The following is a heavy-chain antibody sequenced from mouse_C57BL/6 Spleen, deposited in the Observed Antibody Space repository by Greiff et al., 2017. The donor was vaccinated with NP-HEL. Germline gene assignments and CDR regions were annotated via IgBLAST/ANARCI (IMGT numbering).Heavy chain of an antibody. Sequence: EVKLMESGGDLVKPGGSLKLSCAASGFTFSSYGMSWVRQTPDKRLEWVATISSGGSYTYYPDSVKGRFTISRDNAKNTLYLQMSSLKTEDTAMYYCARDYYGSSYRDAMDYWGQGTSVTVSS. V-gene: IGHV5-6*01. D-gene: IGHD1-1*01. J-gene: IGHJ4*01. CDR3: ARDYYGSSYRDAMDY. CDR1: GFTFSSYG. CDR2: ISSGGSYT.